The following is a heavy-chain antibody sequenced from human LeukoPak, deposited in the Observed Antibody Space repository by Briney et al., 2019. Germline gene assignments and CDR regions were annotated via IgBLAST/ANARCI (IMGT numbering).Heavy chain of an antibody. D-gene: IGHD4-17*01. CDR3: ASSGSLTTVTEYTPDYYYYGMDV. J-gene: IGHJ6*02. CDR1: GYTFTSYD. V-gene: IGHV1-8*01. CDR2: MNPNSGNT. Sequence: ASVNVSCKASGYTFTSYDINWVRQATGQGLEWMGWMNPNSGNTGYAQKLQGRVTMTRNTSISTAYMELSSLRSEDTAVYYCASSGSLTTVTEYTPDYYYYGMDVWGQGTTVTVSS.